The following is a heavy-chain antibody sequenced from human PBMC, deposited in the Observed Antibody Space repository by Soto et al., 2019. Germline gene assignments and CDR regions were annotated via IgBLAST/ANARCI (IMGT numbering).Heavy chain of an antibody. CDR2: IYYRGGT. J-gene: IGHJ4*02. Sequence: SETLSLTCTVSGGSINNYYWGWTRQPPGKGLEWIGYIYYRGGTNYNSSLESRLTISVDTSKNQFSLELRSVTAADTAVYYCTRLTPGRLIFDHWGRGSLVTVSS. CDR1: GGSINNYY. CDR3: TRLTPGRLIFDH. V-gene: IGHV4-59*01.